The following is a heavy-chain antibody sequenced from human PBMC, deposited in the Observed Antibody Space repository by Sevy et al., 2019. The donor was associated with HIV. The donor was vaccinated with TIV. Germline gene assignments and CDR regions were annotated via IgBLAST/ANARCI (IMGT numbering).Heavy chain of an antibody. CDR2: IKQDGSEQ. Sequence: GGSLRLSCSASGFAFSAYWMVWVRQGPGKGLEWVANIKQDGSEQNYVDSVEGRFTISRDNGKNLLYLQMNDLRAEDTAVYYCARCGGFYGDYPFDYWGHGTLVTVSS. CDR3: ARCGGFYGDYPFDY. CDR1: GFAFSAYW. J-gene: IGHJ4*01. V-gene: IGHV3-7*01. D-gene: IGHD4-17*01.